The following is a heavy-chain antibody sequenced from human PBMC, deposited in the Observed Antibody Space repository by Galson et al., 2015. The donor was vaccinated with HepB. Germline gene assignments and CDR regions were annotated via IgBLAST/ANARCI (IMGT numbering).Heavy chain of an antibody. D-gene: IGHD3-3*01. CDR2: IKSKTDGGTT. CDR3: TTSGITIFGVVIHTYFDY. CDR1: GFTFSNAW. J-gene: IGHJ4*02. Sequence: SLRLSCAASGFTFSNAWMNWVRQAPGKGLEWVGRIKSKTDGGTTDYAAPVKGRFTISRDDSKNTLYLQMNSLKTEDTAVYYCTTSGITIFGVVIHTYFDYWGQGTLVTVPS. V-gene: IGHV3-15*07.